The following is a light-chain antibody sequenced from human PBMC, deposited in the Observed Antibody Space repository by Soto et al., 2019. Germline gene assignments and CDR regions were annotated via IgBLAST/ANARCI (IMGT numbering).Light chain of an antibody. CDR3: QQYNNWLWT. J-gene: IGKJ1*01. CDR2: GAS. V-gene: IGKV3-15*01. CDR1: QSVSSN. Sequence: EIVMTQSPATLSVSPGERATLSCRASQSVSSNLAWYQQKPGQAPRLIIYGASTRATGIPARFSGSGSGTEVTLTISSLQSEDLAVYYCQQYNNWLWTFGQGTKVEIK.